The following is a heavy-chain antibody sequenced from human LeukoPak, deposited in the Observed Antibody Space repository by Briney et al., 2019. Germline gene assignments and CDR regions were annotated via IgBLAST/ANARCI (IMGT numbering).Heavy chain of an antibody. D-gene: IGHD2/OR15-2a*01. CDR3: ARASLLFHPFDY. CDR1: GFTVSSNY. V-gene: IGHV3-53*01. J-gene: IGHJ4*01. CDR2: IYSGGSK. Sequence: GGSLRLSCAASGFTVSSNYMSWVRQAPGKGLEWVSVIYSGGSKYYSDSVKGGFTISRDNSKNTLYLQMNSLRAEDTAVYYCARASLLFHPFDYWGHGILVTVSS.